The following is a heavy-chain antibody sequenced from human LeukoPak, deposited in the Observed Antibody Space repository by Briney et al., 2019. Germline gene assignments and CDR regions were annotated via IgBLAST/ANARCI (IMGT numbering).Heavy chain of an antibody. D-gene: IGHD3-3*01. CDR2: ISGSGGST. CDR3: AKVDYDFWSGYPGGPDY. J-gene: IGHJ4*02. Sequence: GGSLRLSCAASGFTFSSYAMSWVRQALGKGLEWVSAISGSGGSTYYADSVKGRFTISRDNSKNTLYLQMNSPRAEDTAVYYCAKVDYDFWSGYPGGPDYWGQGTLITVSS. CDR1: GFTFSSYA. V-gene: IGHV3-23*01.